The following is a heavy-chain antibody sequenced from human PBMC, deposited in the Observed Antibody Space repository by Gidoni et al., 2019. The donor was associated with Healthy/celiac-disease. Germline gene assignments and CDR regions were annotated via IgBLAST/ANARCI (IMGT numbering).Heavy chain of an antibody. CDR3: ARVHRDPGTRTSFDY. V-gene: IGHV4-34*01. CDR2: INHSGST. J-gene: IGHJ4*02. CDR1: GGSFSGYY. D-gene: IGHD2-21*02. Sequence: QVQLQQWGAGLLKPSETLSLTCAVYGGSFSGYYWSWIRQPPGKGLEWIGEINHSGSTNYNPSLKSRVTISVDTSKNQFSLKLSSVTAADTAVYYCARVHRDPGTRTSFDYWGQGTLVTVSS.